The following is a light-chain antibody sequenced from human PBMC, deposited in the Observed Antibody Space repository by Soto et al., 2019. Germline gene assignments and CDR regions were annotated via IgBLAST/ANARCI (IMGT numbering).Light chain of an antibody. CDR1: QYISTY. J-gene: IGKJ4*01. V-gene: IGKV1-39*01. CDR2: GAS. CDR3: QQSFITPPLT. Sequence: DIQMTQSPYSLSASIGDRITITCRASQYISTYLNWYQQKPGKAPNLLIYGASTLQSGVPSRFSGRGSATDFTLTISSLQPEDFATYYCQQSFITPPLTFGGGTKVDIK.